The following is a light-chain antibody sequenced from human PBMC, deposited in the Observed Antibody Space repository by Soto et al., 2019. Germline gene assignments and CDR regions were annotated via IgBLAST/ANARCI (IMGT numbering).Light chain of an antibody. CDR2: EVT. J-gene: IGLJ1*01. V-gene: IGLV2-8*01. CDR3: SSYAASNKHV. CDR1: SSDVGGYDF. Sequence: QSVLTHPPSASGSPGQSITISCTGTSSDVGGYDFVSWYQQHPGKAPKLMIYEVTKRPSGVPDRFSGSKSGNTASLTVSGLQPEDEADYYCSSYAASNKHVFGTGTKVTVL.